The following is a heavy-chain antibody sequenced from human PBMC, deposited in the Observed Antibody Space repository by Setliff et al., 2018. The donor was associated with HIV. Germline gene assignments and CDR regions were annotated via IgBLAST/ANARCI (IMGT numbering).Heavy chain of an antibody. V-gene: IGHV4-59*04. CDR1: GGSISSYY. CDR2: IYYSGST. D-gene: IGHD2-15*01. Sequence: PSETLSLTCTISGGSISSYYWSWIRQPPGKGLEWIGSIYYSGSTYYNPSLKSRVAISIDTSENRFSLRLNSVTAADTGVYYCARLGRAIDDGGSSLRLDFWGQGMLVTVSS. J-gene: IGHJ4*02. CDR3: ARLGRAIDDGGSSLRLDF.